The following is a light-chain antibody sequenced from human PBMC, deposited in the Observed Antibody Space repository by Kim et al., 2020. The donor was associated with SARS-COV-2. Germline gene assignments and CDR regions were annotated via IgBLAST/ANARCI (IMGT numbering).Light chain of an antibody. V-gene: IGLV1-47*02. CDR2: NNN. CDR3: AVWDDSLDGWV. J-gene: IGLJ3*02. Sequence: GEGLANSCPGGTLKVGLNYVYWHQQRPGTAPKLLIYNNNQRPSGVPDRFSASKSGTSASLAISGLRSEDEADYYCAVWDDSLDGWVFGGGTKVTVL. CDR1: TLKVGLNY.